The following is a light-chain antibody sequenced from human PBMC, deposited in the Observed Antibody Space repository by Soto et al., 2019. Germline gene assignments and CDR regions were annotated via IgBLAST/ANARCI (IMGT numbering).Light chain of an antibody. CDR1: QSVSSN. Sequence: EIVMTQSPATLSVSPGERAALYCRASQSVSSNLAWYLQKPGQAPRLLIYDASNRATGIPARFSGSGSGTDFTLTISRLEPEDFAVYYCQQFSSYPLTFGGGTKVDIK. CDR2: DAS. J-gene: IGKJ4*01. CDR3: QQFSSYPLT. V-gene: IGKV3D-15*01.